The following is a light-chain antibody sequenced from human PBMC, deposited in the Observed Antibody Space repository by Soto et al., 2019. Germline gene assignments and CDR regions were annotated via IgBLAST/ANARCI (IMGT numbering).Light chain of an antibody. Sequence: EIVMTQSPATLSVSPGERATLSCRASQSVSSNLAWYQQKPGQAPRLLIYGASTRATGTPARFSGSGSGTEFTLTISSLQSEDFAVYSCQQYNNWPTFGPGTKVDIE. CDR1: QSVSSN. V-gene: IGKV3-15*01. J-gene: IGKJ3*01. CDR2: GAS. CDR3: QQYNNWPT.